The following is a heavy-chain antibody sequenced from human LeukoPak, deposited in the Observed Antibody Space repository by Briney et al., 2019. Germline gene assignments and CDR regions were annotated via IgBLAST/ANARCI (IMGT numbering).Heavy chain of an antibody. CDR1: GGSFSGYY. V-gene: IGHV4-34*01. CDR2: INHSGST. Sequence: SETLSLTCAVYGGSFSGYYGSWIRQPPGKGLEWIGEINHSGSTNYNPSLKSRVTISVDTSKNQFSLKLSSVTAADTAVYYCARGPRPLGYWGQGTLVTVSS. J-gene: IGHJ4*02. CDR3: ARGPRPLGY.